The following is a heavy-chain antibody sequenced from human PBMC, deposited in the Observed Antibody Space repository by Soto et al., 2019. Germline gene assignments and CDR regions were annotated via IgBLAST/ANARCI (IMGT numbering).Heavy chain of an antibody. Sequence: QVQLVQSGAEVKTPGASVKVSFKASGYIFTAYSMHWVRQAPGQGLEWMGVVNPSGGSTNYAQKFQGRITMTRDTSTSTVYMDLSSLTSEDTAVYYCAREEKCSDGICYSEYFQRWGQGTLVTVSS. J-gene: IGHJ1*01. D-gene: IGHD2-15*01. CDR3: AREEKCSDGICYSEYFQR. CDR2: VNPSGGST. CDR1: GYIFTAYS. V-gene: IGHV1-46*01.